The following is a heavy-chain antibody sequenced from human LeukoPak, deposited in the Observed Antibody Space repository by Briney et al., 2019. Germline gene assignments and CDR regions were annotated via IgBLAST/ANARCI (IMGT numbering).Heavy chain of an antibody. Sequence: GRSLRLSCTASGFTFSTYAMSWVRQAPGRGLEWVSALSGSGVYTYYADSVKGRFTISRDNSQNTLYLQMNSLRAEDTAIYYCAKGWEYSSGFDYWGQGTLVTVSS. D-gene: IGHD6-19*01. CDR3: AKGWEYSSGFDY. CDR1: GFTFSTYA. J-gene: IGHJ4*02. CDR2: LSGSGVYT. V-gene: IGHV3-23*01.